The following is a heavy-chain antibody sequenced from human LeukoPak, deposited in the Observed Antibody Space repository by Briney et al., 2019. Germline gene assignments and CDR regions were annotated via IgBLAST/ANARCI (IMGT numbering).Heavy chain of an antibody. Sequence: GGSLRLSCAASGFTFSSYAMSWVRQAPGKGLEWVAVIYYDASNKLYADSVKGRFTISRDNSKNMLYLQMNSLRVDDTAVYYCARDRSRYVDYWGQGTLVTVSS. J-gene: IGHJ4*02. D-gene: IGHD2-2*01. V-gene: IGHV3-33*08. CDR2: IYYDASNK. CDR3: ARDRSRYVDY. CDR1: GFTFSSYA.